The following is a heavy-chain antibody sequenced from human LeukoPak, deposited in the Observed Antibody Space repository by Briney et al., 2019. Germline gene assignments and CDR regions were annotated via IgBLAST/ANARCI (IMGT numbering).Heavy chain of an antibody. Sequence: GRSLRLSCAASGFTFSSYGMHWVRQAPGKGVERVAVIWYDGSNKYYADSVKGRFTISRDNSKSTLYQQMNSLRAEDTAVYYCAKGGSGSYYYGGYFDYWGQGTMVTVYS. CDR3: AKGGSGSYYYGGYFDY. CDR1: GFTFSSYG. CDR2: IWYDGSNK. V-gene: IGHV3-33*06. D-gene: IGHD1-26*01. J-gene: IGHJ4*02.